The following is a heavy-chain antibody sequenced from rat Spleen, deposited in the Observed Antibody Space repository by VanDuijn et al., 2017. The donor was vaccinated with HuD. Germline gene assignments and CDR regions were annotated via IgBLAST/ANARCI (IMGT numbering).Heavy chain of an antibody. V-gene: IGHV3-4*01. Sequence: EIQLQESGPGLVKPSQSLSLTCSVTGYTITSGYDWSWIRKFPGNKMEWMGYISYSGSTNNNPSLKSRISITRDKSKNQCFLQLNSVTTEDTATYYCARKAIRGFDNWGQGVMVTVSS. CDR3: ARKAIRGFDN. D-gene: IGHD4-3*01. CDR2: ISYSGST. CDR1: GYTITSGY. J-gene: IGHJ2*01.